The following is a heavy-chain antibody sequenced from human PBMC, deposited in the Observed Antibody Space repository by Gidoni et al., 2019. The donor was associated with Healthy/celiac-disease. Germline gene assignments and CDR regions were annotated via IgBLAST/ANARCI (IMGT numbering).Heavy chain of an antibody. CDR1: GYTLTELS. V-gene: IGHV1-24*01. Sequence: QVQLVQSGAEVKKPGASVKVSCKVSGYTLTELSMHWVRQAPGKGLEWMGGFDPEDGETIYAQKFQGRVTMTEDTSTDTAYTELSSLRSEDTAVYYCATYRGYCSSTSCYRDYYYYGMDVWGQGTTVTVSS. CDR3: ATYRGYCSSTSCYRDYYYYGMDV. CDR2: FDPEDGET. J-gene: IGHJ6*02. D-gene: IGHD2-2*01.